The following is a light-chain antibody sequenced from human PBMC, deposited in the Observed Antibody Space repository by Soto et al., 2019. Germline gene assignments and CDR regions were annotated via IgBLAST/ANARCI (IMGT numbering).Light chain of an antibody. Sequence: AIQLTQSPSSLSASVGDRVTITCRASQGISSALAWYQPKPGKAPNLLIYAAASLGSGVPSRFSGSGSGTDFTLTISSLQPEAIATYYCQQFNNYLSTVDQGTRLEIK. J-gene: IGKJ5*01. V-gene: IGKV1D-13*01. CDR1: QGISSA. CDR3: QQFNNYLST. CDR2: AAA.